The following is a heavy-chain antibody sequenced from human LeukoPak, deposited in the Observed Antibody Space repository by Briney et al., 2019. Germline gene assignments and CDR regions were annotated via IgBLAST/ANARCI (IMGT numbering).Heavy chain of an antibody. V-gene: IGHV4-59*01. J-gene: IGHJ1*01. CDR2: IYYTGST. D-gene: IGHD4-17*01. Sequence: SETLSLTCTVSGGSISTFHWSWLRQPPGKELQWIGYIYYTGSTNYNPSLTSRVTISVDTSKNQFSLNLSSVTAADTAVYYCARGTVTTEYFQPWGQGTLVSVSS. CDR1: GGSISTFH. CDR3: ARGTVTTEYFQP.